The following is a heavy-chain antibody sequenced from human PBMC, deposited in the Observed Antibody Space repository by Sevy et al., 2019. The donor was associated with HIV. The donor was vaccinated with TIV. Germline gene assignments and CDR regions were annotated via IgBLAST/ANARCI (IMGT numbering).Heavy chain of an antibody. V-gene: IGHV3-23*01. J-gene: IGHJ4*02. D-gene: IGHD2-8*01. CDR2: ISGSGGST. CDR3: AKSALRGMVYAINDY. CDR1: GFTFSSYA. Sequence: GGSLRLSCAASGFTFSSYAMSWVRQAPGKGLERVSAISGSGGSTYYADSVKGRFTISRDNSKNTLYLQMNSLRAEDTAVYYCAKSALRGMVYAINDYWGQGTLVTVSS.